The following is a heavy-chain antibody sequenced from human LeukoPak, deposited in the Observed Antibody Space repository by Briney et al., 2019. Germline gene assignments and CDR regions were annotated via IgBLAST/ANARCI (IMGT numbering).Heavy chain of an antibody. V-gene: IGHV1-46*01. D-gene: IGHD3-10*01. J-gene: IGHJ5*02. CDR2: INPSGGST. CDR3: ARIGITMVRGGNPWFDP. CDR1: GYTFTSYY. Sequence: GSVKVSCKASGYTFTSYYMHWVRQAPGQGLEWMGIINPSGGSTSYAQKFQGRVTMTRDTSTSTVYMELSSLRSEDTAVYYCARIGITMVRGGNPWFDPWGQGTLVTVSS.